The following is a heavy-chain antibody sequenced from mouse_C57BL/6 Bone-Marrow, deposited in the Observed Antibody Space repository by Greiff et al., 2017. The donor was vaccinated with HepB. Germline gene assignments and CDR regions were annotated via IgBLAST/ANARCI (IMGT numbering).Heavy chain of an antibody. CDR2: IDPSDSYT. Sequence: QVQLQQPGAELVRPGTSVKLSCKASGYTFTSYWMHWVKQRPGQGLEWIGVIDPSDSYTNYNQKFKGKATLTVDTSSSTAYMQLSSLTSEDSAVYYCAFYGYDDAYWGQGTLVTVSA. V-gene: IGHV1-59*01. D-gene: IGHD2-2*01. J-gene: IGHJ3*01. CDR1: GYTFTSYW. CDR3: AFYGYDDAY.